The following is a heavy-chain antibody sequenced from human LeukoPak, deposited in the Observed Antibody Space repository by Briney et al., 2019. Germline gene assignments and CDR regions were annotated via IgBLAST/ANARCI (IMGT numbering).Heavy chain of an antibody. V-gene: IGHV1-46*01. Sequence: GASVKVSCKASGYTFTGYYMHRVRQAPGQGLECMGIINPNDGTTNYAQKFQGRVTMTRDTSTSTVHMELSSLRSEDTAVYYCARVQEYYDYVWGNYRPNYFDYWGQGTLVTVSS. CDR2: INPNDGTT. J-gene: IGHJ4*02. CDR3: ARVQEYYDYVWGNYRPNYFDY. D-gene: IGHD3-16*02. CDR1: GYTFTGYY.